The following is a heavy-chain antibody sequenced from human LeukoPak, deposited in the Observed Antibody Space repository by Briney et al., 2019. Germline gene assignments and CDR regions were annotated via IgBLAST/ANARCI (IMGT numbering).Heavy chain of an antibody. CDR3: ARGRYSSSPEYFDY. J-gene: IGHJ4*02. CDR2: IYTSGSA. V-gene: IGHV4-4*07. Sequence: PSETLSLTCTVSGGSISSYYWSWIRQPAGKGLEWIGRIYTSGSANYNPSLKSRVTISVDMSKNQFSLKLSSVNAADTAVYSCARGRYSSSPEYFDYWGQGTLVTVSS. D-gene: IGHD6-6*01. CDR1: GGSISSYY.